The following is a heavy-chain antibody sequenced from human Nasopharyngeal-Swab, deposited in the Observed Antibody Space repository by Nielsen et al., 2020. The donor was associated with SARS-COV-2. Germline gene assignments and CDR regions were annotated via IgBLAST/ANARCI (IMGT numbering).Heavy chain of an antibody. CDR3: TTDFYFDY. J-gene: IGHJ4*02. CDR1: GFIFSGSA. CDR2: IGDKDHNYAT. V-gene: IGHV3-73*01. Sequence: GGSLRLSCAASGFIFSGSAMHWVRQASGKGREWVGRIGDKDHNYATTYGAAVKGRFTIPRDDSKNTAFLQMDSLKTEDTALYYCTTDFYFDYWGQGTLVTVSS.